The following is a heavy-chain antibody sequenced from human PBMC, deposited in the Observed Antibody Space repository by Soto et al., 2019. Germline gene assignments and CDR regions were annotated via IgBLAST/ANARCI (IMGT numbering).Heavy chain of an antibody. CDR1: GGTFSSYA. CDR3: ARDLNTAMVYYANWFDP. J-gene: IGHJ5*02. CDR2: IIPIFGTA. Sequence: ASVKVSCKASGGTFSSYAISWVRQAPGQGLEWMGGIIPIFGTANYAQKFQGRVTITADESTSTAYMELSSLRSEDTAVYYCARDLNTAMVYYANWFDPWGQGTLVTVSS. V-gene: IGHV1-69*13. D-gene: IGHD5-18*01.